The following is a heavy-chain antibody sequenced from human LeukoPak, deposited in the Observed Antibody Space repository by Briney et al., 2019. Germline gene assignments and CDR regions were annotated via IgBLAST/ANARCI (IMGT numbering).Heavy chain of an antibody. D-gene: IGHD3-10*01. Sequence: GGSLRLSCVASGFFFSRCWMSWVRQAPGKGLEWVANIKVDGSEKHYLDSVEGRFIISRDNAKNSLHLQMNNLRAGDTAEYYCVRDGPFGSGTFGYWVQGTLVSVSS. J-gene: IGHJ4*02. CDR1: GFFFSRCW. CDR2: IKVDGSEK. CDR3: VRDGPFGSGTFGY. V-gene: IGHV3-7*01.